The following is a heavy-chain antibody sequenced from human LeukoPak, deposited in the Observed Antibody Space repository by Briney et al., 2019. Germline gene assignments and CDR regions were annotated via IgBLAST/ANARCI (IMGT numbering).Heavy chain of an antibody. Sequence: GGSLRLSCAASGNYWMHWVRQAPGKGLVWVSHISSDGSWTGYADSVKGRFTISKDNAKNTVYLQMNNLRAEDTAVYYCVSFYETYWGRGTLVTVSS. V-gene: IGHV3-74*01. CDR3: VSFYETY. D-gene: IGHD2-2*01. CDR2: ISSDGSWT. CDR1: GNYW. J-gene: IGHJ4*02.